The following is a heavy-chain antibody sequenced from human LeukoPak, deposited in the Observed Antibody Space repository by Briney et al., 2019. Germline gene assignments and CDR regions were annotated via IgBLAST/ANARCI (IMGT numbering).Heavy chain of an antibody. Sequence: SETLSLTCTVSGGSISSYYWRWIRQPPGKGLEWIGYIYYSGSTNYNPSLKSRVTISVDTSKNQFSLKLSSVTAADTAVYYCARGSYDFWSGPPHAWSDPWGQGTLVTVSS. CDR2: IYYSGST. V-gene: IGHV4-59*01. CDR1: GGSISSYY. CDR3: ARGSYDFWSGPPHAWSDP. D-gene: IGHD3-3*01. J-gene: IGHJ5*02.